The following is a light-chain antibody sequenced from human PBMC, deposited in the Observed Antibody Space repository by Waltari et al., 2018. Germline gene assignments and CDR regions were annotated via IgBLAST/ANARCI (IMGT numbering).Light chain of an antibody. V-gene: IGKV1-17*01. J-gene: IGKJ1*01. CDR2: IAS. CDR1: QGIRND. Sequence: DIQMTQSPSSLSASVGDRVTITFRASQGIRNDLDWYQQKPGKAPKRLIYIASMQSGVPSRFSGSGSGTEFTLTISSLQPEDFATYYCLQYNSFPWTFGQGTKVEIK. CDR3: LQYNSFPWT.